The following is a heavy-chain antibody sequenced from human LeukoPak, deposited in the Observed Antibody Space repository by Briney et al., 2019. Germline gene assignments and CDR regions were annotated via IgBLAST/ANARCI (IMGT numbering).Heavy chain of an antibody. CDR3: ATAPSFYCSGGSCYYPADV. V-gene: IGHV1-24*01. CDR2: FDPEDGET. D-gene: IGHD2-15*01. Sequence: ASVTVSCTVSGYTLTELSMHWVRQAPGKGLEWMGGFDPEDGETIYAQKFQGRVTMTEDTSTDTAYMELSSLRSEDTAVYYCATAPSFYCSGGSCYYPADVWGQGTTVTVSS. J-gene: IGHJ6*02. CDR1: GYTLTELS.